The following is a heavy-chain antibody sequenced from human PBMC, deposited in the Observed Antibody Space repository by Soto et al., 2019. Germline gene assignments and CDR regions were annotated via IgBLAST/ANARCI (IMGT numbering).Heavy chain of an antibody. J-gene: IGHJ5*02. CDR1: GGSISSYY. Sequence: SETLSLTCTVSGGSISSYYWSWIRQPPGKGLEWIGYIYYSGSTNYNPSLKSRVTISVDTSKNQFSLKLSSVTAADTAVYYGARVDSRQISGYYYNWFDPWGQGTLVTVSS. D-gene: IGHD3-22*01. V-gene: IGHV4-59*01. CDR2: IYYSGST. CDR3: ARVDSRQISGYYYNWFDP.